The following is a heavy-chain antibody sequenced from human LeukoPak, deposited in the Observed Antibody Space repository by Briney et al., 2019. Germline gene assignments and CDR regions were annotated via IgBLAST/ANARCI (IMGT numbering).Heavy chain of an antibody. CDR3: AKGGVVEVADDHDY. CDR2: ISGSGGST. D-gene: IGHD2-21*02. V-gene: IGHV3-23*01. J-gene: IGHJ4*02. Sequence: GGSLRLSCAASGFTFSSYAMSWVRQAPGKGLEWVSAISGSGGSTYYADSVKGRFTISRDNSKNTLYLQMNSLTAEDTAVYYRAKGGVVEVADDHDYWGQGTLVTVSS. CDR1: GFTFSSYA.